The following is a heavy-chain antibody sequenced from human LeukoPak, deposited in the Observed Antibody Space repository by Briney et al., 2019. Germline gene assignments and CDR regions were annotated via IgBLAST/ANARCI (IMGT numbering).Heavy chain of an antibody. J-gene: IGHJ4*02. CDR2: VFYSGNS. CDR1: GLTFSSYA. V-gene: IGHV4-39*02. Sequence: KPGGFLRLSCAASGLTFSSYAMSWVRQPPGKGLEYIGSVFYSGNSYYNPPLKGRVTLSIDTSKNHFSLRLSSVTAADTAVYYCARSLFRIAARPHFDYWGRGTLVTVSS. D-gene: IGHD6-6*01. CDR3: ARSLFRIAARPHFDY.